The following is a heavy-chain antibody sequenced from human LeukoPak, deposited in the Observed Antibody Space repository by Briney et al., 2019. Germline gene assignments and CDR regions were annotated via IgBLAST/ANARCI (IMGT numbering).Heavy chain of an antibody. Sequence: GGSLRLSCAASGFTFSSYSMNWVRQAPGKGLEWVSYISSSSSTIYYAGSVKGRFTISRDNAKNSLYLQMNSLRAEDTAVYYCARDGRPTDYWGQGTLVTVSS. D-gene: IGHD1-26*01. CDR2: ISSSSSTI. V-gene: IGHV3-48*01. J-gene: IGHJ4*02. CDR1: GFTFSSYS. CDR3: ARDGRPTDY.